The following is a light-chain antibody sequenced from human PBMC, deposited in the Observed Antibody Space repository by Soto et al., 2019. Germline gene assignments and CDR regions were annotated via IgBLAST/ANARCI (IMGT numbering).Light chain of an antibody. Sequence: NFMLTQPHSVSESPGKTVTISCTRSSGSIASNYVQWYQQRPGSAPTTVIYEDNQRPSGVPDRFSGSIDSSSNSASLTISGLNTEDEADYYCQSDDSSIDVVFGGGIKLTVL. CDR3: QSDDSSIDVV. CDR2: EDN. CDR1: SGSIASNY. V-gene: IGLV6-57*04. J-gene: IGLJ2*01.